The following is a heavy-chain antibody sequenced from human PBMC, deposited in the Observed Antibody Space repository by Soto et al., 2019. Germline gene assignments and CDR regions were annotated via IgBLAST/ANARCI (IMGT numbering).Heavy chain of an antibody. CDR2: IYWDDDK. CDR1: GFSLSTSGVG. CDR3: AHSGPICSGGSCYPVPYYYYYMDV. D-gene: IGHD2-15*01. Sequence: SGPTLVKPTQTLTLTCTFSGFSLSTSGVGVGWIRQPPGKALEWLALIYWDDDKRYSPSLKSRLTITKDTSKNQVVLTMTNMDPVDTATYYCAHSGPICSGGSCYPVPYYYYYMDVWGKGTTVTVSS. J-gene: IGHJ6*03. V-gene: IGHV2-5*02.